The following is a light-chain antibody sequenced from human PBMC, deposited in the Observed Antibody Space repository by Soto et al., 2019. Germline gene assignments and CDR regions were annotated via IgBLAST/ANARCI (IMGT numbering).Light chain of an antibody. J-gene: IGKJ1*01. Sequence: ERGMTQSPGTLSVSPGERATLSCRASQSVRSNLAWYQQKPGQAPRLLIYGTFTRATGIPARFSGSGSATEFTLTISSLQSEDFAVYYCQQYNDWPRPFGQGTKVDIK. CDR3: QQYNDWPRP. V-gene: IGKV3-15*01. CDR2: GTF. CDR1: QSVRSN.